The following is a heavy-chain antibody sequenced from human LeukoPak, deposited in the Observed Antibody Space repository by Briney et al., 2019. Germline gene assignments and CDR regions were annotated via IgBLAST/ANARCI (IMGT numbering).Heavy chain of an antibody. V-gene: IGHV3-7*03. Sequence: GGSLRLSCAASGFTFSGYWMSWVRQAPGKGLEWVAYIKQDGSEKHYVDSVRGRFTISRDNSKNTLYLQMNSLRAEDTAVYYCAKDLTLATAISFDYWGQGTLVTVSS. CDR1: GFTFSGYW. CDR2: IKQDGSEK. D-gene: IGHD2-21*02. J-gene: IGHJ4*02. CDR3: AKDLTLATAISFDY.